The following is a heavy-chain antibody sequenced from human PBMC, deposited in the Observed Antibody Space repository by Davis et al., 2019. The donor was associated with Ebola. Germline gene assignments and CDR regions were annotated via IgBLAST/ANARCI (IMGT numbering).Heavy chain of an antibody. CDR1: GFTFSSYG. V-gene: IGHV3-30*18. J-gene: IGHJ3*02. D-gene: IGHD6-19*01. CDR3: AKAVAGTQAAFDI. CDR2: ISYDGSNK. Sequence: GESLKTSCAASGFTFSSYGMHWVRQAPGKGLEWVAVISYDGSNKYYADSVKGRFTISRDNSKNTLYLQMNSLRAEDTAVYYCAKAVAGTQAAFDIWGQGTMVTVSS.